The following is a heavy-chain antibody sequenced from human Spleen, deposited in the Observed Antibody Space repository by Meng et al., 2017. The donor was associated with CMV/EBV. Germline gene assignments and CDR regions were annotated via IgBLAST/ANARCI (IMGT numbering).Heavy chain of an antibody. CDR2: VINEGST. D-gene: IGHD2-2*01. V-gene: IGHV4-34*12. CDR3: ARDRGVPAAPDY. Sequence: VASMLNPAPTTAHTCSVPGVSFSRVYWSWIRQPPGKGLDWTGEVINEGSTHYNPSLKRRVTISVDTSKNQCPLKLSSVTPAHTPVYSCARDRGVPAAPDYWGPGTLVTVSS. J-gene: IGHJ4*01. CDR1: GVSFSRVY.